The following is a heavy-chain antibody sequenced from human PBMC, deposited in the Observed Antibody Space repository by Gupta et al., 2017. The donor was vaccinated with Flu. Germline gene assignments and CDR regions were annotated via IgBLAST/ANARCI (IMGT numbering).Heavy chain of an antibody. J-gene: IGHJ4*02. D-gene: IGHD1-26*01. CDR1: GFTLDEYA. CDR3: VRGGHDGYWKGANY. Sequence: EVQLVESGGGMEQPGRSLRLSCAASGFTLDEYAMHWVRQGPGKGLEWVSHINWNSGKVAYADSVKGRFTISRDNAKNSLYLQMNSLRVEDTALYYCVRGGHDGYWKGANYWGQGTLVTVS. CDR2: INWNSGKV. V-gene: IGHV3-9*01.